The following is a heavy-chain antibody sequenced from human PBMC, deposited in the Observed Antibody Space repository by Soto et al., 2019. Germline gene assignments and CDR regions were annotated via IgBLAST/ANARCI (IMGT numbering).Heavy chain of an antibody. CDR2: INSDGSTT. CDR1: GFSISGYW. V-gene: IGHV3-74*01. CDR3: ARGIKNIYAVDV. D-gene: IGHD3-10*01. Sequence: PGGSLRLSCVASGFSISGYWMHWVRQAPGKGLVWVSRINSDGSTTNYADSVKGQFTLSRDNAESTVYLQMNSLRAEDTAVYYCARGIKNIYAVDVWGQGTTVTVS. J-gene: IGHJ6*02.